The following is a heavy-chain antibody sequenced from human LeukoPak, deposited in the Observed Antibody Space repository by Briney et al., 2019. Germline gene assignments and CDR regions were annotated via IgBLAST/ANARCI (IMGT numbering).Heavy chain of an antibody. CDR3: ARGFVLGYCSSTSCPDY. CDR1: GFTFSSNY. J-gene: IGHJ4*02. CDR2: IYSGGST. Sequence: GGSLRLSCAASGFTFSSNYMSWVRQAPGKGVEWVSVIYSGGSTYYADSVNGRFTISRDNSKNTLYLQMNSLRAEDTAVYYCARGFVLGYCSSTSCPDYWGQGTLVTVSS. D-gene: IGHD2-2*01. V-gene: IGHV3-66*02.